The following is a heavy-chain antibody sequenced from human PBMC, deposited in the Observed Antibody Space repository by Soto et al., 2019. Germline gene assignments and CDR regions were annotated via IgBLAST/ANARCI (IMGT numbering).Heavy chain of an antibody. CDR2: VSRNGINT. V-gene: IGHV3-64*01. CDR3: ALTHYVVDS. Sequence: EEQLVQSGGGLVQPGGSLRLSCAASGFSFSSYDLFWVRQAPGKGLEYVSAVSRNGINTYYANSVKCRFTISSDNFKNIMYCQMGALRAKAMAVFSCALTHYVVDSWGKGTRLSVSS. CDR1: GFSFSSYD. D-gene: IGHD3-16*01. J-gene: IGHJ6*03.